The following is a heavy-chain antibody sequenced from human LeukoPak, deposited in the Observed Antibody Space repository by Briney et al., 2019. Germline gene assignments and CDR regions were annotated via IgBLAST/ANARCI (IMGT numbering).Heavy chain of an antibody. CDR1: GLTLSRSW. J-gene: IGHJ6*03. Sequence: GGSLRLSCAGSGLTLSRSWMSWVRQAPGKGLQWVANIKEDESEKDYVDSVKGRFTISRDNSKNTLSLQMNSLRAEDTAVYYCAKDTVKVKTISRVPHYMDVWGKGTTVTISS. CDR2: IKEDESEK. CDR3: AKDTVKVKTISRVPHYMDV. V-gene: IGHV3-7*01. D-gene: IGHD5-12*01.